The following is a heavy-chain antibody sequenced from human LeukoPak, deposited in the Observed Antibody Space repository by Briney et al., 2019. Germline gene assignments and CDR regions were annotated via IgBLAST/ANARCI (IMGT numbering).Heavy chain of an antibody. D-gene: IGHD3-3*01. Sequence: GGSLRLSCAASGFTFSNYAMSWVRQAPGKGLEWVSAIRGSGGSTYYADSVKGRFTISRDNSKNTLYLQMNSLRAEDTAVYYCAKPDKSGYYYYFDYWGQGTLVTVSS. CDR1: GFTFSNYA. V-gene: IGHV3-23*01. CDR3: AKPDKSGYYYYFDY. J-gene: IGHJ4*02. CDR2: IRGSGGST.